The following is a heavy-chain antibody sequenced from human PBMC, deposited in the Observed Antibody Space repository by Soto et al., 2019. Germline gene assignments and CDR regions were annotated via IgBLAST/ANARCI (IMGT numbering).Heavy chain of an antibody. V-gene: IGHV3-66*01. D-gene: IGHD5-12*01. CDR1: GFSVADNY. J-gene: IGHJ3*01. CDR3: ARDRGYR. CDR2: IYSGGST. Sequence: EVQLVESGGSLVQPGGSLRLSCAASGFSVADNYMKWVRQAPGKGLEWVSLIYSGGSTFYADSVKGRFTISRDNSKNTLFLQMNNLRVDDTAVYYCARDRGYRWGQGTMVTVSA.